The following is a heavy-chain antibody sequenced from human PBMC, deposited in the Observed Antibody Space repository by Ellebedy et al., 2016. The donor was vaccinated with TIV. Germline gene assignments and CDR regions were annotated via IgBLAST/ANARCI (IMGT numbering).Heavy chain of an antibody. D-gene: IGHD3-16*01. CDR1: GFTVSGTH. CDR2: SDAGGNT. V-gene: IGHV3-66*01. CDR3: ARDPGGGGSYGDNWFDP. Sequence: GESLKISCSASGFTVSGTHMSWVRQAPGKGLEWVSVSDAGGNTYYADSVKDRFTFSRDNSKNTLYLQMNGLRVEDTAVYYCARDPGGGGSYGDNWFDPWGQGTLVTVSS. J-gene: IGHJ5*02.